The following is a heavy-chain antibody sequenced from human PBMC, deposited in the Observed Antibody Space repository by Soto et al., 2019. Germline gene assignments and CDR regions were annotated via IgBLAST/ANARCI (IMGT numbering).Heavy chain of an antibody. CDR3: ARCRYFDCSRYLDAFGG. J-gene: IGHJ3*01. Sequence: SETLSLTFAVSGDSIRNDAYHWSCTRQPPGKGHEWSGYIYHSGSTYNTPSLKSRLSISLDASKNQFSLKLSSVTAADTAVYYCARCRYFDCSRYLDAFGGWGQGTMVSVSS. V-gene: IGHV4-30-4*01. CDR1: GDSIRNDAYH. D-gene: IGHD3-22*01. CDR2: IYHSGST.